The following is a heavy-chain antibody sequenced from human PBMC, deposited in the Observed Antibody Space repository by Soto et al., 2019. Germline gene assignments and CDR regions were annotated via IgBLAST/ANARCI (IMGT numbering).Heavy chain of an antibody. V-gene: IGHV3-9*01. CDR2: ITWNSGSL. J-gene: IGHJ4*02. Sequence: EVQLVESGGSLVQPGRSLRLSCAASGFTFSNYAMHWVRQAPGKGLEWVSLITWNSGSLSYADSVKGRFTISRDNAKNSLYLDMNSLRPEDTALYYCANSFGSGSYPFDSWGQGTLVTVSS. CDR1: GFTFSNYA. D-gene: IGHD3-10*01. CDR3: ANSFGSGSYPFDS.